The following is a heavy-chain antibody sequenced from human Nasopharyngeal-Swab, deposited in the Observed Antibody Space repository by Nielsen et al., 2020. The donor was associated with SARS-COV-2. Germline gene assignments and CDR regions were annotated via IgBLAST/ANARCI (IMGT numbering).Heavy chain of an antibody. Sequence: GGPRSLSWAAAGFPFSSYSMNWVRQAPGKGLEWVSSISSSSSYTNYADSVKGRFTISRDNAKNSLYLQMNSLRAEDTAVYYCARERGLRFLEWLSLWDGMDVWGQGTTVTVSS. J-gene: IGHJ6*02. CDR2: ISSSSSYT. CDR1: GFPFSSYS. V-gene: IGHV3-21*04. D-gene: IGHD3-3*01. CDR3: ARERGLRFLEWLSLWDGMDV.